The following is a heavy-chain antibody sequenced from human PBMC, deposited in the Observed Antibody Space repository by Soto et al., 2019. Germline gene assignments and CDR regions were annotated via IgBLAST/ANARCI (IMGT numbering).Heavy chain of an antibody. CDR2: INHSGST. Sequence: SETLALTCAVYGGSFSGYYWSWIRQPPGKGLEWIGEINHSGSTTYNPSLKSRVTISVDKSKNQFSLKLSSVTAADTPVYYCASLPATSDFDYWGQGTRVTVSS. J-gene: IGHJ4*02. CDR3: ASLPATSDFDY. D-gene: IGHD2-2*01. V-gene: IGHV4-34*01. CDR1: GGSFSGYY.